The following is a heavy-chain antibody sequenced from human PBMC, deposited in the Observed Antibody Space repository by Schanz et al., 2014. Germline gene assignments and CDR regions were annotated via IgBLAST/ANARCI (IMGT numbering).Heavy chain of an antibody. Sequence: EVQLVESGGGWVQPGGSLRLSCAASGFTFSDYSMNWVRQAPGKGPEWVSYIRSSSTPIYYADSVKGRFTISRDNAKNSLYLQMNSLRAEDTAVYHCARLDPYCRSGTCSRAFDFWGQGTLVTVSS. V-gene: IGHV3-48*01. CDR3: ARLDPYCRSGTCSRAFDF. J-gene: IGHJ4*02. CDR1: GFTFSDYS. CDR2: IRSSSTPI. D-gene: IGHD2-15*01.